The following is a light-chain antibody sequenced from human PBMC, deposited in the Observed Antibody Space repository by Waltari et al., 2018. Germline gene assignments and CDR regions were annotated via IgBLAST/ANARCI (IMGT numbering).Light chain of an antibody. CDR1: QAVSTSY. J-gene: IGKJ1*01. CDR3: QQYGDSMT. CDR2: GAS. V-gene: IGKV3-20*01. Sequence: PGERGTLSCRASQAVSTSYLVWYQQKPGQAPRLLIYGASRRATGIPDRFSGSGSGTDFTLTISRLEPEDFAMYYWQQYGDSMTFGQGTKVEIK.